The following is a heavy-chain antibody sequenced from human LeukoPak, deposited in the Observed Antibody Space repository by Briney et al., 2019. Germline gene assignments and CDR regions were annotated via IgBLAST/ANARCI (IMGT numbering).Heavy chain of an antibody. J-gene: IGHJ3*01. CDR2: INPNSGGT. CDR3: PRRLVDSNDGYDV. V-gene: IGHV1-2*02. D-gene: IGHD2-15*01. CDR1: GYTFTGYY. Sequence: ASVKVSCKASGYTFTGYYMHWVRQAPGQGLEWMGWINPNSGGTSYAQPFKDRVTMTRDTAISTAYMELRSLRSDDTAVYYCPRRLVDSNDGYDVWGQGTMVTVSS.